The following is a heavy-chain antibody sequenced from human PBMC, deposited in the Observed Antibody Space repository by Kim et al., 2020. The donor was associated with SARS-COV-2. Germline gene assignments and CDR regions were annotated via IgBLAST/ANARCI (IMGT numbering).Heavy chain of an antibody. CDR1: GFTFSSYA. CDR3: ARVRDGYTTWYFDL. V-gene: IGHV3-30-3*01. Sequence: GGSLRLSCAASGFTFSSYAMHWVRQAPGKGLEWVAVISYDGSNKYYADSVKGRFTISRDNSKNTLYLQMNSLRAEDTAVYYCARVRDGYTTWYFDLWGRGTLVTVSS. D-gene: IGHD5-12*01. CDR2: ISYDGSNK. J-gene: IGHJ2*01.